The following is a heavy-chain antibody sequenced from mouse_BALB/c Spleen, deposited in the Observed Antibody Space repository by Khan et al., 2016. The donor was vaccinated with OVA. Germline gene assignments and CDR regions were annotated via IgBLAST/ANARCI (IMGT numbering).Heavy chain of an antibody. D-gene: IGHD2-14*01. Sequence: VQLKQSGPELVKPGASVKISCKASGYTFTDYNMHWVKQSHGKSLEWIGYIYPYNGGTGYNQKFRSKATLTVDNSSSTAYMELRSLTSEDSAVYYCARYRYYFDYWGQGTTLTVSS. CDR1: GYTFTDYN. CDR2: IYPYNGGT. V-gene: IGHV1S29*02. CDR3: ARYRYYFDY. J-gene: IGHJ2*01.